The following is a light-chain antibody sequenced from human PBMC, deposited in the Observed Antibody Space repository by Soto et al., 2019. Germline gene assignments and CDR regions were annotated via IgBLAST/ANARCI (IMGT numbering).Light chain of an antibody. Sequence: QYALTQPASLSGSPGQSITISCTGTSSDVGGYNYVSWYQQHPGKAPKLMIYEVSNQPSGVSNRFSGSKSGNTASLTISGLQAEDEADYYCSSYTSSSTHVVFGGGTKLTVL. J-gene: IGLJ2*01. CDR2: EVS. CDR3: SSYTSSSTHVV. V-gene: IGLV2-14*01. CDR1: SSDVGGYNY.